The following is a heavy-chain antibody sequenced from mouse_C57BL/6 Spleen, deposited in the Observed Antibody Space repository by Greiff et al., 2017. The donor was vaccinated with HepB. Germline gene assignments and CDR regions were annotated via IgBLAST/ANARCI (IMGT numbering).Heavy chain of an antibody. Sequence: VKLMESGAELARPGASVKLSCKASGYTFTSYGISWVKQRTGQGLEWIGEIYPRSGNTYYNEKFKGKATLTADKSSSTAYMELRSLTSEDSAVYFCARDYSNYDYWGQGTTLTVSS. CDR3: ARDYSNYDY. V-gene: IGHV1-81*01. CDR1: GYTFTSYG. J-gene: IGHJ2*01. D-gene: IGHD2-5*01. CDR2: IYPRSGNT.